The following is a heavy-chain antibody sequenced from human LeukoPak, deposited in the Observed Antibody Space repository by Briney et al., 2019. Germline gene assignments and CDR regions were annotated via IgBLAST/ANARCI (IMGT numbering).Heavy chain of an antibody. CDR3: ASLAVAGLSEGY. CDR2: IYYSGST. D-gene: IGHD6-19*01. Sequence: NSSETLSLTCTVSGGSISSDSYYWAWIRQPPGKGLEWIASIYYSGSTYYSPSLKSRVTISVDTSRNQFSLKLSSVTAADTAVYYCASLAVAGLSEGYWGQGTLVIVSS. J-gene: IGHJ4*02. V-gene: IGHV4-39*01. CDR1: GGSISSDSYY.